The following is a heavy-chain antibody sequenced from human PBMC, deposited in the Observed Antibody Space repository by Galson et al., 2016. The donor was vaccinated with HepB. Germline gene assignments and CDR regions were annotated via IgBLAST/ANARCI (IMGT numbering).Heavy chain of an antibody. V-gene: IGHV3-66*01. D-gene: IGHD6-13*01. Sequence: SLRLSCAASGLAVITNFMTWVRQAPGEGLEWVSVMYPSGTIYYADSVKGRFTISRDNSKNTLYLQMDSLRAVDTAVYFCARGIAAAGGPYYDHWGQGSLVTVSS. CDR3: ARGIAAAGGPYYDH. CDR1: GLAVITNF. CDR2: MYPSGTI. J-gene: IGHJ4*02.